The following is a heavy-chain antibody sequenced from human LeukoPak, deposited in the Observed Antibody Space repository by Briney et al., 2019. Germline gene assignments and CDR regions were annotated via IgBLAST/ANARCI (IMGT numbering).Heavy chain of an antibody. J-gene: IGHJ3*02. V-gene: IGHV4-39*07. Sequence: SETLSLTCAVSGGSISSNSYYWGWIRQPPGTGLEWIGSIYYSGSTYYNPSLKSRVTISVDASKNQFSLKLTSVTAADTAVYYCAKDTVGATFPGAFDIWGQGTMVTVSS. CDR1: GGSISSNSYY. CDR3: AKDTVGATFPGAFDI. CDR2: IYYSGST. D-gene: IGHD1-26*01.